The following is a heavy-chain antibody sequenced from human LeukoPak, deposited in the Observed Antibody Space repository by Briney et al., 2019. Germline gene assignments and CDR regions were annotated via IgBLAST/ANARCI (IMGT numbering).Heavy chain of an antibody. CDR2: IDPSDSYT. D-gene: IGHD2/OR15-2a*01. CDR3: ATGQNIGQADY. V-gene: IGHV5-10-1*01. J-gene: IGHJ4*02. CDR1: GYSFTSYW. Sequence: ESLKISCQGSGYSFTSYWISWVRQMPGQGLEWMGRIDPSDSYTNYSPSFQGHVTISADKSISTAYLQWSSLKASDTAMYYCATGQNIGQADYWGQGTLVTVSS.